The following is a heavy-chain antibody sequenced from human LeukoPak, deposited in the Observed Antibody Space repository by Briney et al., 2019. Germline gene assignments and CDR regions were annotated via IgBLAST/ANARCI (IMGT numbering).Heavy chain of an antibody. D-gene: IGHD3/OR15-3a*01. CDR2: VSFDGDNK. V-gene: IGHV3-30-3*01. Sequence: GESLKISCAASGFTFSSYAMHWVRQAPGKGLEWVAVVSFDGDNKYYADSVKDRFTISRDNSQNTLYLQLNSLRAEDTAVYYCARDWTLNYWGQGTLVTASS. CDR1: GFTFSSYA. CDR3: ARDWTLNY. J-gene: IGHJ4*02.